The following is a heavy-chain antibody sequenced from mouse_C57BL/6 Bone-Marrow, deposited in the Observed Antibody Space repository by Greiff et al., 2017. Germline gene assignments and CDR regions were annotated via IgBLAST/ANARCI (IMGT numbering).Heavy chain of an antibody. Sequence: QVHVKQSGAELARPGASVKLSCKASGYTFTSYGISWVKQRTGQGLEWIGEIYPRSGNTYYNEKFKGKATLTADKSSSTAYMELRSLTFEDSAVYFCARYYYSPYWYFDVWGTGTTVTVSS. J-gene: IGHJ1*03. CDR1: GYTFTSYG. V-gene: IGHV1-81*01. CDR2: IYPRSGNT. CDR3: ARYYYSPYWYFDV. D-gene: IGHD1-1*01.